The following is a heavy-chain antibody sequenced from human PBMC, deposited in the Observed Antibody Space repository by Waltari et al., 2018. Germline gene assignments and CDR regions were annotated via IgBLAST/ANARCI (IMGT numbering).Heavy chain of an antibody. CDR2: IVPSGGST. V-gene: IGHV3-23*01. D-gene: IGHD6-25*01. Sequence: EVQLLESGGGLVQPGGSLRLSCATSGFTFSSYAMNWVRQAPGEGLEWVSSIVPSGGSTYYADSGKGRCTSSRDTSKNTMSLHMQNLRAEDTAVYFCASSSGWPRVVDYWGQGTLVTVSS. J-gene: IGHJ4*01. CDR3: ASSSGWPRVVDY. CDR1: GFTFSSYA.